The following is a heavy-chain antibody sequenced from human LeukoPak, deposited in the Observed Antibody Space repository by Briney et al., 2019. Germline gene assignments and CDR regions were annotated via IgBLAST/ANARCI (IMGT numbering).Heavy chain of an antibody. CDR1: GFTVGSNY. J-gene: IGHJ4*02. CDR3: ASRCSGGSCFY. CDR2: IYSGGST. V-gene: IGHV3-53*01. D-gene: IGHD2-15*01. Sequence: GGSLRLSCAASGFTVGSNYMSWVRQAPGKGLEWVSVIYSGGSTYYADSVKGRFTISRDNSKNTLYLQMNSLRAEDTAVYYCASRCSGGSCFYWGQGTLVTVSS.